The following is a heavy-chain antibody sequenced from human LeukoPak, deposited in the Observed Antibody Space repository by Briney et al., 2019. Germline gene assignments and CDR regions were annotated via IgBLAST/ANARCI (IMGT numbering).Heavy chain of an antibody. CDR2: IYYSGST. Sequence: SETLSLTCTVSGGSISSSSYYWGWIRQPPGKGLEWIGSIYYSGSTYYNPSLKSRVTISVDTSKNQFSLKLSSVTAADTAVYYCARDLVGALDAFDIWGQGTMVTVS. J-gene: IGHJ3*02. CDR3: ARDLVGALDAFDI. V-gene: IGHV4-39*07. CDR1: GGSISSSSYY. D-gene: IGHD1-26*01.